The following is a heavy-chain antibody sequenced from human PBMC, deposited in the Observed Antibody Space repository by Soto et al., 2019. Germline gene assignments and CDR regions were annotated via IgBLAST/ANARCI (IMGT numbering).Heavy chain of an antibody. CDR3: ARGTQLRFLEWSDL. D-gene: IGHD3-3*01. J-gene: IGHJ6*02. CDR2: IIPIFGTA. V-gene: IGHV1-69*13. Sequence: SVNVSCKASGGTFSSYAISWVRQAPGQGLEWMGGIIPIFGTANYAQKFQGRVTITADESTSTAYMELSSLRSEDTAVYYCARGTQLRFLEWSDLWGQGTTVTVSS. CDR1: GGTFSSYA.